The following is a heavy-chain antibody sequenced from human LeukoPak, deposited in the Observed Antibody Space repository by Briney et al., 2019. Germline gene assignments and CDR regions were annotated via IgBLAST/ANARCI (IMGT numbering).Heavy chain of an antibody. CDR3: ARGLQQLDWFDP. CDR1: GGSISSYY. V-gene: IGHV4-59*01. CDR2: IYYSGST. D-gene: IGHD6-13*01. J-gene: IGHJ5*02. Sequence: PSETLSLTCTVSGGSISSYYWSWIRQPPGKGLEWIGYIYYSGSTNYNPSLKSRVTISVDTSKNQFSLKLSSVTAADTAVYYCARGLQQLDWFDPWGQGTLVTVSS.